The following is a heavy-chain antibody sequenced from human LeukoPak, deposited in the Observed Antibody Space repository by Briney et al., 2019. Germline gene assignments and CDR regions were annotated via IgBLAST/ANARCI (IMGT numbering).Heavy chain of an antibody. CDR1: GFTFSSYA. J-gene: IGHJ4*02. V-gene: IGHV3-30-3*01. Sequence: PGGSLRLSCAASGFTFSSYAMHWVRQAPGRGLEWVAVISYDGSNKYYADSVKGRFTISRDNSKNTLYLQMNSLRAEDTAVYYCAREWQYYYGSGSYFQLVDYWGQGTLVTVSS. CDR3: AREWQYYYGSGSYFQLVDY. CDR2: ISYDGSNK. D-gene: IGHD3-10*01.